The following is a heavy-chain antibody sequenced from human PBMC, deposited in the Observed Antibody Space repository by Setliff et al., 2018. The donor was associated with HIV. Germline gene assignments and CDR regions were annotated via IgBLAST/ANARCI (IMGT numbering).Heavy chain of an antibody. CDR1: GDPISTYY. CDR2: VYYSGST. D-gene: IGHD3-22*01. CDR3: ARGNYDTSDYYTNFYYYYMDV. V-gene: IGHV4-59*01. Sequence: KTSETLSLTCTVSGDPISTYYWSWVRKPPGKGLEWIGYVYYSGSTSYSPSLRGRVTMSVDPPKNQFSLKLNSVTAADTAIYYCARGNYDTSDYYTNFYYYYMDVWGKGTAVTVSS. J-gene: IGHJ6*03.